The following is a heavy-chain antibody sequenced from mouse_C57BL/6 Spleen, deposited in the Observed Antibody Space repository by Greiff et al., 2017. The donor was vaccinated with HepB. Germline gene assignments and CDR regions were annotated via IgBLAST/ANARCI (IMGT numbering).Heavy chain of an antibody. D-gene: IGHD2-4*01. CDR2: IYPGSGST. J-gene: IGHJ3*01. Sequence: QVQLQQSGAELVKPGASVKMSCKASGYTFTSYWITWVKQRPGQGLEWIGDIYPGSGSTNYNEKFKSKATLTVDTSSSTAYMQLSSLTSEDSAVYYCARGYDYDEGFAYWGQGTLVTVSA. V-gene: IGHV1-55*01. CDR1: GYTFTSYW. CDR3: ARGYDYDEGFAY.